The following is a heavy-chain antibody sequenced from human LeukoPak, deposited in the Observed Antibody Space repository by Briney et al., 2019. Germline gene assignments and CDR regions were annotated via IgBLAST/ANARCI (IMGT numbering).Heavy chain of an antibody. Sequence: PXXTXXXXCXXSGGSISSGSYYWSWPRQPAGKGXXXXXRXYTSGSTNYNPSLKSRVTISVDTSKNQFSLKLSSVTAADTAVYYCARGGGYCSGGSCYSSFDYWGQGTLVTVSS. CDR1: GGSISSGSYY. D-gene: IGHD2-15*01. CDR3: ARGGGYCSGGSCYSSFDY. V-gene: IGHV4-61*02. J-gene: IGHJ4*02. CDR2: XYTSGST.